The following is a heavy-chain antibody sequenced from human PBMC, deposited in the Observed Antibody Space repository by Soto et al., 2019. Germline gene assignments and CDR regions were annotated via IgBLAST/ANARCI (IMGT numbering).Heavy chain of an antibody. D-gene: IGHD6-13*01. J-gene: IGHJ5*02. CDR3: AKEGIAAAVPENWFDP. CDR1: GFTFDDYA. CDR2: ISWNSGSI. V-gene: IGHV3-9*01. Sequence: SLSLSCAASGFTFDDYAMHWVRQAPGKGLEWVSGISWNSGSIGYADSVKGRFTISRDNAKNSLYLQMNSLRAEDTALYYCAKEGIAAAVPENWFDPWGQGTLVTVSS.